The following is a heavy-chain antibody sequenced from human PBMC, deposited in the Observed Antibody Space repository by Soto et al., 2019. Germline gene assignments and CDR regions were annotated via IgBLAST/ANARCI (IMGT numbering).Heavy chain of an antibody. CDR2: ISWNSDSI. CDR1: GLTFDDFA. Sequence: EVQLVESGGGLVQPGRSLRLSCAASGLTFDDFAMHWVRQAPGKGLEWVSGISWNSDSIGYTDSVKGRFTISRDNTENSLYLQMNSLRTEDTALYYCAKYSSGYFDLWGRGTLVTVSS. CDR3: AKYSSGYFDL. J-gene: IGHJ2*01. V-gene: IGHV3-9*01. D-gene: IGHD2-15*01.